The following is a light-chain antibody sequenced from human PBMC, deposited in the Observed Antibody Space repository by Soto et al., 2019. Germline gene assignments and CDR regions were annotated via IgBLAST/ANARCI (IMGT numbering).Light chain of an antibody. CDR3: QQLNSYSRT. Sequence: DIQMTQSPSSLSASVGDRVTITCQASRSISSWLAWYQQRPGKATKLLIYDASTLESGVPSRFSGSGSGTEFTLTISSLQPDDFATYYCQQLNSYSRTFGQGTKVAIK. CDR2: DAS. J-gene: IGKJ1*01. CDR1: RSISSW. V-gene: IGKV1-5*01.